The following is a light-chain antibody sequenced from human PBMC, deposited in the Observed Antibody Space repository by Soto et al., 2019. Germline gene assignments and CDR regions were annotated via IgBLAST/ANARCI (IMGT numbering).Light chain of an antibody. V-gene: IGLV2-14*01. CDR1: SSDVGGYNS. Sequence: QSALTQPASVSGSPGQSITISCTGTSSDVGGYNSVSWYQQHPGKAPKLIIYDVSNRPSGVSNRFSGSKSGNTASLTISGLQAEDEADYYCSSYTTSSTPYVFGTGTKLTVL. CDR2: DVS. CDR3: SSYTTSSTPYV. J-gene: IGLJ1*01.